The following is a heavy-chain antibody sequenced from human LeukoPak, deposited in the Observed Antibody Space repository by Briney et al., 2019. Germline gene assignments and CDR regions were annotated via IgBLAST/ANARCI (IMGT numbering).Heavy chain of an antibody. CDR3: ARVTPTRQRYFDY. CDR1: GYTFTSYD. CDR2: INPSGGST. V-gene: IGHV1-46*01. D-gene: IGHD6-6*01. J-gene: IGHJ4*02. Sequence: GASVKVSCKASGYTFTSYDINWVRQAPGQGLEWMGIINPSGGSTSYAQKFQGRVTMTRDTSTSTVYMELSSLRSEDTAVYYCARVTPTRQRYFDYWGQGTLVTVSS.